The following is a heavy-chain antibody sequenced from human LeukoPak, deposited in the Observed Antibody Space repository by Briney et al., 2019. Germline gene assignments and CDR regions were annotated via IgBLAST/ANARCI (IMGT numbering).Heavy chain of an antibody. D-gene: IGHD3-10*01. CDR2: INPSGGST. V-gene: IGHV1-46*01. CDR1: GYIFTGYY. Sequence: ASVKVSCKASGYIFTGYYMHWVRQAPGQGLEWMGLINPSGGSTNYAQKFQGRVTMTRDTSTNTVYMELSRLRSEDTAVYYCARGPSITLVRGGQWYYYMDVWGKGTTVTISS. J-gene: IGHJ6*03. CDR3: ARGPSITLVRGGQWYYYMDV.